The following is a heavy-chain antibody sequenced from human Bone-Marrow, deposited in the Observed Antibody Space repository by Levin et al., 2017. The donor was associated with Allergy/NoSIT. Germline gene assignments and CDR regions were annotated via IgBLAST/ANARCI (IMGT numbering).Heavy chain of an antibody. J-gene: IGHJ5*01. CDR3: ARAVRGHLLFDF. Sequence: GGSLRLSCKTSGYIFTSFDIIWVRQATGQGLEWMGWMNPSSTNTGYSQRFQGRVTMTATTSINTAYMELSSLTSEDTALYFCARAVRGHLLFDFWGQGTQVTVSS. CDR1: GYIFTSFD. V-gene: IGHV1-8*01. CDR2: MNPSSTNT. D-gene: IGHD3-10*01.